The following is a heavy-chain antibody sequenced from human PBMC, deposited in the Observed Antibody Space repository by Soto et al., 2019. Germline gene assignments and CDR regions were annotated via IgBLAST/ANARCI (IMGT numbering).Heavy chain of an antibody. Sequence: QITLKESGPTLVKPTQTLTLTCTFSGFSLSTSGVGVGWIRQPPGKALEWLALIYWDDDTRYSPSLRSRLTITQDTSKNQVVLTVTNMDPVDTGIYYCAHRGDNGGHMDYWGQGTMAPASS. J-gene: IGHJ4*02. D-gene: IGHD4-17*01. CDR3: AHRGDNGGHMDY. V-gene: IGHV2-5*02. CDR1: GFSLSTSGVG. CDR2: IYWDDDT.